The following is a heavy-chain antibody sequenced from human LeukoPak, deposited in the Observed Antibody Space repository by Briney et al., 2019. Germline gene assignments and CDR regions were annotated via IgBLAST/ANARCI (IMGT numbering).Heavy chain of an antibody. J-gene: IGHJ5*02. D-gene: IGHD3-22*01. CDR1: GGSFSGYY. CDR2: IXXSGST. CDR3: ATETTYYYDSSGPTHWFDP. Sequence: PSETLSLTCAVYGGSFSGYYWSWXRQPPGKGLEWIGEIXXSGSTNYNPSLKSRVTISVDTSKNQFSLKLSSVTAADTAVYYCATETTYYYDSSGPTHWFDPWGQGTLVTVSS. V-gene: IGHV4-34*01.